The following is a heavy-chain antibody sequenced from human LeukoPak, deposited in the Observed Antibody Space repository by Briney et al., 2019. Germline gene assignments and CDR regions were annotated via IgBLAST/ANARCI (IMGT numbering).Heavy chain of an antibody. J-gene: IGHJ3*02. V-gene: IGHV4-34*01. CDR2: IYHGGST. CDR1: GFAFNTYV. CDR3: ARPVRFLESNDAFDI. D-gene: IGHD3-3*01. Sequence: GSLRLSCVASGFAFNTYVMSWVRQAPGKGLEWIGNIYHGGSTNYNPSLKSRVTISVDTPKNQFSLKLSSVTAADTAVYYCARPVRFLESNDAFDIWGRGTMVTVSS.